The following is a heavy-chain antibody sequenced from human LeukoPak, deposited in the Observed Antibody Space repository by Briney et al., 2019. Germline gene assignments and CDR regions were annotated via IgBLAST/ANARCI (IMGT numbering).Heavy chain of an antibody. CDR1: GGSISYYY. CDR2: IYSSGTP. Sequence: SETLSLTCTVSGGSISYYYWSWIRQPAGKGLEWIGRIYSSGTPKYNPSLKSRVTISIDTSKNQFSLMVNSVTAADTAVYYCARDKDGFHVDYWGQGSLVTVSS. J-gene: IGHJ4*02. V-gene: IGHV4-4*07. D-gene: IGHD5-24*01. CDR3: ARDKDGFHVDY.